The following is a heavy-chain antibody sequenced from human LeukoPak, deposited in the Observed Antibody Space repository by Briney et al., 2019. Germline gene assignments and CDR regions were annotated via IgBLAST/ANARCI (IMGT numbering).Heavy chain of an antibody. Sequence: SQTLSLTCTVSGGSISSGGYYWSWIRQHPGKGLEWIGYIYYSGGTYYNPSLKSRVTISVDTSKNQFSLKLSSVTAADTAVYYCARDPVAGPFDYWGQGTLVTVSS. V-gene: IGHV4-31*03. CDR2: IYYSGGT. J-gene: IGHJ4*02. CDR3: ARDPVAGPFDY. CDR1: GGSISSGGYY. D-gene: IGHD6-19*01.